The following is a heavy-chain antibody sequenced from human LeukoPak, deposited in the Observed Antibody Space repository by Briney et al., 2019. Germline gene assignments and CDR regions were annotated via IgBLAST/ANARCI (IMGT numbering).Heavy chain of an antibody. D-gene: IGHD3-22*01. CDR1: GYTFTSYG. J-gene: IGHJ3*02. V-gene: IGHV1-18*01. CDR2: ISAYNGNT. Sequence: ASVKVSCKASGYTFTSYGISWVRQAPGQGLEWMGWISAYNGNTNYAQKLQGRVTMTTDTSTSTAYMELRSLRSDDTAVYYCARARRGFNLIDAFDIWGQGTMVTVSS. CDR3: ARARRGFNLIDAFDI.